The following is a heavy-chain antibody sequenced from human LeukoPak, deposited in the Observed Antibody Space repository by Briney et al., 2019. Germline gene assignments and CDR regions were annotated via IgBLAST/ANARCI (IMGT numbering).Heavy chain of an antibody. CDR1: GFSLSTSGIC. D-gene: IGHD3-10*01. CDR2: IDWDDDK. J-gene: IGHJ3*02. Sequence: SGPALVKPTQTLTLTCTFSGFSLSTSGICVSWIRQPPGKALEWLALIDWDDDKYYSTSLKTRLTISKDTSKNQVVLTMTNMDPVDTPTYYCARCRGTMVRGVITPVAFDIWGQGTMVTVSS. CDR3: ARCRGTMVRGVITPVAFDI. V-gene: IGHV2-70*01.